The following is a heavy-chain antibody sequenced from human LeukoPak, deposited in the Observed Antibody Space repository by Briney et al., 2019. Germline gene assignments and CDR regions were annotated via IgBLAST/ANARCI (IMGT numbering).Heavy chain of an antibody. CDR2: INHSGST. J-gene: IGHJ3*02. Sequence: PSETLSLTCAVYGGSFSGYYWSWIRQSPEKGLEWIGEINHSGSTTYNPSLKSRVAISIDTSMNQFSLKLSSVTAADTAVYYCAGSYGPGGAFDIWGQGTMVTVSS. CDR1: GGSFSGYY. D-gene: IGHD2-21*01. CDR3: AGSYGPGGAFDI. V-gene: IGHV4-34*01.